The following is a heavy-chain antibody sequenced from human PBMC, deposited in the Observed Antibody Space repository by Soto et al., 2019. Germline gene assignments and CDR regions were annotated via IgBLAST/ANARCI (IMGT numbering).Heavy chain of an antibody. D-gene: IGHD3-22*01. CDR2: ISSSGSTI. V-gene: IGHV3-11*01. CDR1: GFTFSDYY. Sequence: LRLSCAASGFTFSDYYMSWIRQAPGKGLEWVSYISSSGSTIYYADSVKGRFTISRDNAKNSLYLQMNSLRAEDTAVYYCARDQAYYYDSSGYGFDYWGQGTLVTVSS. CDR3: ARDQAYYYDSSGYGFDY. J-gene: IGHJ4*02.